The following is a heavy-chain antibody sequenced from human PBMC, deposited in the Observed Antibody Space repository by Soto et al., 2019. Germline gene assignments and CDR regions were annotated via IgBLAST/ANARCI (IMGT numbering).Heavy chain of an antibody. CDR1: GFSLSTSGVG. Sequence: QITLKESGPTLVKPTQTLTLTCTFSGFSLSTSGVGVGWIRQPPGKALEWLALIYWDDDKRYSPSLMRRLTITKDTSKNPVVLTRTNLDPVDTATYYCAHGRSSSWYFDYWGQGTLVTVSS. CDR3: AHGRSSSWYFDY. J-gene: IGHJ4*02. D-gene: IGHD6-13*01. V-gene: IGHV2-5*02. CDR2: IYWDDDK.